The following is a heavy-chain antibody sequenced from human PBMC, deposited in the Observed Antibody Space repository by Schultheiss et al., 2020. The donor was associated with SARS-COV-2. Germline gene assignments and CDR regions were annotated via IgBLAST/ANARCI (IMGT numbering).Heavy chain of an antibody. Sequence: GESLKISCAASGFTFSSYSMNWVRQAPGKGLEWVSYISSSSTIYYADSVKGRFTISRDNAKNSLYLQMNSLRDEDTAVYYCARDVAGTDYWGQGTLVTVSS. CDR3: ARDVAGTDY. V-gene: IGHV3-48*02. CDR1: GFTFSSYS. J-gene: IGHJ4*02. CDR2: ISSSSTI. D-gene: IGHD6-13*01.